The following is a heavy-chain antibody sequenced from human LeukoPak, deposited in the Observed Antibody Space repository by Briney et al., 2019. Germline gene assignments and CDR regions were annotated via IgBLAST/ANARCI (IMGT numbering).Heavy chain of an antibody. J-gene: IGHJ4*02. CDR3: ACHYYGSGSYPN. D-gene: IGHD3-10*01. V-gene: IGHV1-69*13. CDR2: IIPIFGTA. Sequence: SVKVSCTASGGTFSSYAISWVRQAPGQGLEWMGGIIPIFGTANYAQKFQGRVTITADESTSTAYMELSSLRSEDTAVYYCACHYYGSGSYPNWGQGTLVTVSS. CDR1: GGTFSSYA.